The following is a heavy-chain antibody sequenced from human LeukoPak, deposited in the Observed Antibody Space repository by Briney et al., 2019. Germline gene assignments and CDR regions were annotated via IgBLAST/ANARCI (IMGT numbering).Heavy chain of an antibody. CDR3: ATRVRGIRTFDT. CDR1: GFTFSRYA. V-gene: IGHV3-15*01. CDR2: IKSMTDGGTT. D-gene: IGHD3-10*01. Sequence: PGGSLRLSCAASGFTFSRYAMSWVRQAPGKGLEWVGRIKSMTDGGTTNYAAPVKGRFTISRDDSKNTLYLQMNSLKTEDTGVYYCATRVRGIRTFDTWGQGTMVTVSS. J-gene: IGHJ3*02.